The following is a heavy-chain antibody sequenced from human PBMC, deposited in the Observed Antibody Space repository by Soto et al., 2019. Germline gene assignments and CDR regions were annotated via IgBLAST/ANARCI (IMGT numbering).Heavy chain of an antibody. CDR2: IIPIFGTA. V-gene: IGHV1-69*12. J-gene: IGHJ4*02. Sequence: QVQLVQSGAEVKKPGSSVKVSCKASGGTFSSYAISWVRQAPGQGLEWMGGIIPIFGTANYAQKFQGRVTITADESTSTAYMELSSLRSEDTAVYYCARLATNGNCGGDCYAYYFDYWGQGTLVTVSS. CDR3: ARLATNGNCGGDCYAYYFDY. CDR1: GGTFSSYA. D-gene: IGHD2-21*02.